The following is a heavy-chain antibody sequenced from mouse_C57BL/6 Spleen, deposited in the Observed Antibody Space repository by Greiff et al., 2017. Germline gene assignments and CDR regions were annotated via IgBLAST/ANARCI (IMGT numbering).Heavy chain of an antibody. CDR1: GYSFTSYY. V-gene: IGHV1-66*01. D-gene: IGHD2-1*01. J-gene: IGHJ2*01. CDR3: AIEGNYGTYFDY. Sequence: VQLVESGPELVKPGASVKISCKASGYSFTSYYIHWVKQRPGQGLEWIGWIYPGSGNTKYNEKFKGKATLTADTSSSTAYMQLSSLTSEDSAVYYCAIEGNYGTYFDYWGQGTTLTVSS. CDR2: IYPGSGNT.